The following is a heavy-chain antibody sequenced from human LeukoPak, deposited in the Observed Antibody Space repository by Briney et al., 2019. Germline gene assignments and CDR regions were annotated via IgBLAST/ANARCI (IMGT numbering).Heavy chain of an antibody. V-gene: IGHV3-64D*06. CDR3: MRGSGY. D-gene: IGHD3-10*01. CDR2: ISSNGDNT. J-gene: IGHJ4*02. Sequence: GGSLRLSCSVSGFTFSTYVMHWVRQAPGKGLEYVSAISSNGDNTYYADSVKGRFTISRDNSKNTLYPQMSSLRADDTAVYYCMRGSGYWGQGTLVTVSS. CDR1: GFTFSTYV.